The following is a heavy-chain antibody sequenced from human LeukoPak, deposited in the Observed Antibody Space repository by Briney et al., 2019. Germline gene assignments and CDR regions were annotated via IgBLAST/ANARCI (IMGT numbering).Heavy chain of an antibody. CDR1: GGSIRSTSNY. V-gene: IGHV4-39*02. D-gene: IGHD3-22*01. Sequence: SETLSLTCTVSGGSIRSTSNYWGWIRQPPGKGLEWIGNIYYSGSIYYNPSLKSRVTISVDTSKNQFSLKLSSVTAADTAVYYCARDGGYYYDSSGYCVYCWGQGTLVTVSS. CDR2: IYYSGSI. J-gene: IGHJ4*02. CDR3: ARDGGYYYDSSGYCVYC.